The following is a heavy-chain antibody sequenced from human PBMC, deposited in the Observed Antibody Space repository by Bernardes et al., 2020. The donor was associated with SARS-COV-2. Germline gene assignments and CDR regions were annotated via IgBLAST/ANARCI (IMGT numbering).Heavy chain of an antibody. V-gene: IGHV4-31*03. D-gene: IGHD3-3*01. CDR2: IYYSGST. CDR3: ARGGAPYYDFWSGYYYFDY. J-gene: IGHJ4*02. CDR1: GGSISSGGYY. Sequence: SETLSLTCTVSGGSISSGGYYWSWIRPHPGKGLEWIGYIYYSGSTYYNPSLKSRVTISVDTSKNQFSLKLSSVTAADTAVYYCARGGAPYYDFWSGYYYFDYWGQGTLVTVSS.